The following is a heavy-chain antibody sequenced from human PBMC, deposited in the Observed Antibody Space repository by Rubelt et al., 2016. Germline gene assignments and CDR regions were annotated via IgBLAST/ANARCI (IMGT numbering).Heavy chain of an antibody. CDR1: GGSISSSSYY. D-gene: IGHD3-10*01. CDR3: AKLDGSGSYAVDY. J-gene: IGHJ4*02. Sequence: LQLQESGPGLVKPSETLSLTCTVSGGSISSSSYYWGWIRQPPGKGLEWVSAISGSGGSTYYADSVKGRFTISRDNSKNTLYLQMNSLRAEDTAVYYCAKLDGSGSYAVDYWGQGTLVTVSS. CDR2: ISGSGGST. V-gene: IGHV3-23*01.